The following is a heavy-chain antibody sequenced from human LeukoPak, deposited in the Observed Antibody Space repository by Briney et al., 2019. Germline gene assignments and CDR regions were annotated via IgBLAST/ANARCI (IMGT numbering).Heavy chain of an antibody. V-gene: IGHV4-34*01. CDR2: INHSGST. J-gene: IGHJ4*02. CDR3: AGHHPRNTVDF. CDR1: GGSFSGYY. Sequence: SSETLSLTCAVYGGSFSGYYWSWIRQPPGKGLEWIGEINHSGSTNYNPSLKSRVTISLDTSKNQFSLKLSSVTAADTAVYYCAGHHPRNTVDFWGQGTLVTVSS. D-gene: IGHD2/OR15-2a*01.